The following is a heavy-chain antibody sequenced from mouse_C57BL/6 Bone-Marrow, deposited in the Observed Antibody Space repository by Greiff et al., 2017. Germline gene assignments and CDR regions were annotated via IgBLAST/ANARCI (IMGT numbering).Heavy chain of an antibody. Sequence: QVQLKESGAELVRPGTSVKMSCKASGYTFTNYWIGWAKQRPGHGLEWIGDIYPGGGYTNYNEKFKGKATLTADKSSSTAYMQFSSLTSEDSAIYYCALYDGPFAYWGQGTLVTVSA. D-gene: IGHD2-3*01. J-gene: IGHJ3*01. CDR3: ALYDGPFAY. V-gene: IGHV1-63*01. CDR2: IYPGGGYT. CDR1: GYTFTNYW.